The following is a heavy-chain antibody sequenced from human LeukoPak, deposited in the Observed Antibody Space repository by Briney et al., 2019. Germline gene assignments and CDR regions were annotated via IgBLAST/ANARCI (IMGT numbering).Heavy chain of an antibody. Sequence: GALRLSCAASGFSFSSYYMSWVRQAPGKGLEWVALINPDGSERYYVDSVKGRFTISRDNSKNTLYLQMNSLRAEDTAVYYCAKEGFDSWGQGTLVTVSS. CDR3: AKEGFDS. CDR2: INPDGSER. CDR1: GFSFSSYY. V-gene: IGHV3-7*03. J-gene: IGHJ4*02.